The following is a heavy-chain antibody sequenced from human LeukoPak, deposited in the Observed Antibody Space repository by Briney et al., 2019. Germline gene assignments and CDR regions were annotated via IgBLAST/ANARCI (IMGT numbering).Heavy chain of an antibody. J-gene: IGHJ3*02. D-gene: IGHD3-22*01. V-gene: IGHV3-9*01. Sequence: GGSLRLSCAASGFTFYDYAMHWVRHARGEGLEWVSGISWNRGSIGYADSVKGRFTISRDNAKNSLYLQMNSLRAEDTALYYCAKGPYYYDSSGYYGSSFDIWGQGTMVTVSS. CDR3: AKGPYYYDSSGYYGSSFDI. CDR1: GFTFYDYA. CDR2: ISWNRGSI.